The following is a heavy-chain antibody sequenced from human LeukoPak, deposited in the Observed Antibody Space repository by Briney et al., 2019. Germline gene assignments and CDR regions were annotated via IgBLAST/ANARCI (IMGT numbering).Heavy chain of an antibody. Sequence: RASVKVSCKASGYTFTSYYIHWVRQAPGQGLEWMGWITPYSGGTNYAQRFQDRVTMTWDTSIGTANMELSGLKSDDTAVYYCARDRADNFDSSGYYPDGLDIWGQGTMVTVS. V-gene: IGHV1-2*02. CDR2: ITPYSGGT. J-gene: IGHJ3*02. D-gene: IGHD3-22*01. CDR1: GYTFTSYY. CDR3: ARDRADNFDSSGYYPDGLDI.